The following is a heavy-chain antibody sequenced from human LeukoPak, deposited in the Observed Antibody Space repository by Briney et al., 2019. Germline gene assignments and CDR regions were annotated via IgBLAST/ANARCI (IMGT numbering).Heavy chain of an antibody. V-gene: IGHV3-74*01. J-gene: IGHJ4*02. CDR2: INSDGSST. CDR3: ARGDDIVLMVYAPFFDY. CDR1: GFTFSSYW. D-gene: IGHD2-8*01. Sequence: PGGSLRLSCAASGFTFSSYWMHWVRQAPGKGLVWVSRINSDGSSTSYADSVKGRFTISRDNAKNTLYLQMNSLRAEDTAVYYCARGDDIVLMVYAPFFDYWGQRTLVTVSS.